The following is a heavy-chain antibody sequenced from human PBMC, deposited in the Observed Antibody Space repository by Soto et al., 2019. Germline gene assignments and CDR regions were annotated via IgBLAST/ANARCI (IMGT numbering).Heavy chain of an antibody. D-gene: IGHD3-16*01. CDR1: GFTVSGNS. Sequence: EVLLVESGGGLIQPGGSLRLSCAASGFTVSGNSMSWVRQAPGNGLEWVSLIDSGGSTYYADSVKGRFTISRDNPKNMLFLQMNSLRAEDMAVYYCARGGALDVWGQGTTVTVSS. J-gene: IGHJ6*02. V-gene: IGHV3-53*01. CDR3: ARGGALDV. CDR2: IDSGGST.